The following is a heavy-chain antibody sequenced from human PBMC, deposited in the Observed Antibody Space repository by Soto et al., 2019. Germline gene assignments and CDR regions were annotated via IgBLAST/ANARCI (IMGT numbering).Heavy chain of an antibody. V-gene: IGHV4-31*03. CDR1: GGSISSGGYY. Sequence: PSETLSLTCTVSGGSISSGGYYWSWILQHPGKGLEWIVYIYYSVSTYYNPSLKSRVTISVDTSKNQFSLKLSSVTAADTAVYYCARDRDGSGSYYKYHYYGMDVWGQGTTVTVSS. D-gene: IGHD3-10*01. J-gene: IGHJ6*02. CDR3: ARDRDGSGSYYKYHYYGMDV. CDR2: IYYSVST.